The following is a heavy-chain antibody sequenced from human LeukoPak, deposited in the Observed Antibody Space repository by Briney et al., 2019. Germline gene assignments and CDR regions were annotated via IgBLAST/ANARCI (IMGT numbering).Heavy chain of an antibody. D-gene: IGHD3-16*02. CDR1: GFTFSNAW. CDR3: TTPYVWGSYRYSD. V-gene: IGHV3-15*01. J-gene: IGHJ4*02. CDR2: IKSKTDGGTT. Sequence: GGSLRLSCAASGFTFSNAWMSWVRQAPGKGLEWVGRIKSKTDGGTTDYAAPVKGRFTISRDDSKNTLYLQMNSLKTEDTAVYYCTTPYVWGSYRYSDWGQGTLVTVSS.